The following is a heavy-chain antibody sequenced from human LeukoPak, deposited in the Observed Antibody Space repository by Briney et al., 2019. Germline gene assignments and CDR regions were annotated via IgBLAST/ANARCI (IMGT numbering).Heavy chain of an antibody. CDR3: ARHGRAYGDYVYYFDY. J-gene: IGHJ4*02. CDR2: IDPSDSYT. CDR1: GYSFTSYW. V-gene: IGHV5-10-1*01. D-gene: IGHD4-17*01. Sequence: GESLRISCKGSGYSFTSYWISWVRQMPGKGLEWMGRIDPSDSYTNYSPSFQGHVTISADKSISTAYLQWSSLKASDTAMYYCARHGRAYGDYVYYFDYWGQGTLVTVSS.